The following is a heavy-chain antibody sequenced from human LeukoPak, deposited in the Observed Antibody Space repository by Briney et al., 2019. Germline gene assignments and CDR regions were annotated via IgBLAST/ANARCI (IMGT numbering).Heavy chain of an antibody. CDR2: IYPGDSDT. D-gene: IGHD1-7*01. CDR1: GYSFTNYW. J-gene: IGHJ5*02. CDR3: ARQRGTGTTRNWFDP. Sequence: GESLKISCKASGYSFTNYWIGWVRQMPGKGLEWMGIIYPGDSDTRYSPSFQGQVTISADKSISTAYLHWNSLKASDTAIYYCARQRGTGTTRNWFDPWGQGTRVTVSS. V-gene: IGHV5-51*01.